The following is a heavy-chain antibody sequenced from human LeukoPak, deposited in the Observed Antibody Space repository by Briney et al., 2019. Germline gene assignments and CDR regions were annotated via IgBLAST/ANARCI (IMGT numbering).Heavy chain of an antibody. CDR3: AKDIGAEGYYDSSGYLDY. J-gene: IGHJ4*02. V-gene: IGHV3-43*01. D-gene: IGHD3-22*01. Sequence: PGGSLRLSCAASGFTFDDYTMHWVRQAPGKGLEWVSLISWDGGSTYYADSVKGRFTISRDNSKNSLYLQMNSLRTEDTALYYCAKDIGAEGYYDSSGYLDYWGQGTLVTASS. CDR2: ISWDGGST. CDR1: GFTFDDYT.